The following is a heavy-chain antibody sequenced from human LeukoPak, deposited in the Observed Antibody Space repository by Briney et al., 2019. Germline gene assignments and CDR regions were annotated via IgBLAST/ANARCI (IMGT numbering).Heavy chain of an antibody. CDR3: ARDERSSGYYYRNFDY. J-gene: IGHJ4*02. V-gene: IGHV1-69*06. Sequence: ASVKVSCKASGGTFSSYAISWVRQAPGQGLEWMGGIIPIFGTANCAQKFQGRVTITADKSTSTAYMELSSLRSEDTAVYYCARDERSSGYYYRNFDYWGQGTLVTVSS. CDR2: IIPIFGTA. CDR1: GGTFSSYA. D-gene: IGHD3-22*01.